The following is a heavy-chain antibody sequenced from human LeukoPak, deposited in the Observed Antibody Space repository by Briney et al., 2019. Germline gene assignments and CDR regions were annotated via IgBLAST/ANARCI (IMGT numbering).Heavy chain of an antibody. CDR3: AKDRSGSTAEYFQH. CDR1: GFTFSSYA. V-gene: IGHV3-23*01. CDR2: ISGSGYST. Sequence: GGSLRLSCAASGFTFSSYAMSWVRQAPGKGLEWVSVISGSGYSTYYADSVKGRFTISRDNSKNTLYLQMNSLRADDTAVYNCAKDRSGSTAEYFQHWGQGTLVTVSA. J-gene: IGHJ1*01. D-gene: IGHD3-10*01.